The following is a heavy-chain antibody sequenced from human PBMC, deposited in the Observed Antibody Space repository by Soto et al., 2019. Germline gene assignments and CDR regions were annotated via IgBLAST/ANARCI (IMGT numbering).Heavy chain of an antibody. CDR3: ARGGPVPTCGYYFDY. V-gene: IGHV1-46*01. Sequence: QVQLVQSGAEVKEPGASVKVSCKASGYTFTSYYIQWVRQAPGQGLAWMGIINPSGGGTSYAQKFQGRVTMTRDSSTSTVYMELISLTSEDTAVYYCARGGPVPTCGYYFDYWGQGTLVSVFS. J-gene: IGHJ4*02. CDR1: GYTFTSYY. D-gene: IGHD2-21*01. CDR2: INPSGGGT.